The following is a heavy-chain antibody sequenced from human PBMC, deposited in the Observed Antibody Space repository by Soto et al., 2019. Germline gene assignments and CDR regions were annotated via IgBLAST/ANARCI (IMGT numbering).Heavy chain of an antibody. CDR3: ASGQWSGYDFADY. D-gene: IGHD5-12*01. CDR1: GGSISSSSYY. V-gene: IGHV4-39*01. J-gene: IGHJ4*02. CDR2: IYYSGST. Sequence: SETLSLTCTVSGGSISSSSYYWGWIRQPPGKGLEWIGSIYYSGSTYYNPSLKSRVTIYVDTSKNQFSLKLSSVTAADTAVYYCASGQWSGYDFADYWGQGTLVTVSS.